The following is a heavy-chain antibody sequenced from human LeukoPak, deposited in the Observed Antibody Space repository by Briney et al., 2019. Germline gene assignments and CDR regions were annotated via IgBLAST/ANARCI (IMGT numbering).Heavy chain of an antibody. CDR2: ISSNGGST. CDR1: GFTFSSYA. CDR3: ARVESGWYLDH. V-gene: IGHV3-64*01. J-gene: IGHJ4*02. Sequence: GGSLRLSCAASGFTFSSYAMHWVRQAPGKGLEYVSAISSNGGSTYYANSVKGRFTISRDNSKNTLYLQMGSLRAEDMAVYYCARVESGWYLDHWGQGTLVTVSS. D-gene: IGHD6-19*01.